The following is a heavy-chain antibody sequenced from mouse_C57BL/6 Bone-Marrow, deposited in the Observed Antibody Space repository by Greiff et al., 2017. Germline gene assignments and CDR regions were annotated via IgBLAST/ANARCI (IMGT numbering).Heavy chain of an antibody. V-gene: IGHV5-12*01. CDR1: GFTFSDYY. Sequence: EVMLVESGGGLVQPGGSLKLSCAASGFTFSDYYMYWVRQTPEKRLEWVAYISNGGGSTYYPATVKGRFTISRDNAKNTLYLQMSRLKSEDTAMYYCASAIYGSPYFDVWGTGTTVTVSS. D-gene: IGHD1-1*01. CDR3: ASAIYGSPYFDV. J-gene: IGHJ1*03. CDR2: ISNGGGST.